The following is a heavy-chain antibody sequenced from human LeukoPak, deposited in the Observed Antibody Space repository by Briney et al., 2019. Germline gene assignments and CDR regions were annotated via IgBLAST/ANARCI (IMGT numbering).Heavy chain of an antibody. J-gene: IGHJ6*03. Sequence: PGRSLRLSCAASGFTFSSYAMHWVRQAPGKGLEWVALISYDGSYKDYADSVKGRFTIPRDTSKNTLFLQVISLRAEDTAVYYCARDTYYGSGRHYYYYMDVWGKGTTVTVSS. CDR2: ISYDGSYK. CDR1: GFTFSSYA. D-gene: IGHD3-10*01. CDR3: ARDTYYGSGRHYYYYMDV. V-gene: IGHV3-30*04.